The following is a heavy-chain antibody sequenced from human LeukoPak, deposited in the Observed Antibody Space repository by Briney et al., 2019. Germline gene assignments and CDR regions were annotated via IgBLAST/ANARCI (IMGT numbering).Heavy chain of an antibody. CDR1: GFTFSSYE. J-gene: IGHJ4*02. CDR2: ISSSGSTI. V-gene: IGHV3-48*03. Sequence: PGGSLRLSCAASGFTFSSYEMNWVRQAPGKGLEWVSYISSSGSTIYYADSVKGRFTIPRDNSKNTLYLQMNSLRAEDTAVYYCAKSGYYYDSSGRHFDYWGQGTLVTVSS. D-gene: IGHD3-22*01. CDR3: AKSGYYYDSSGRHFDY.